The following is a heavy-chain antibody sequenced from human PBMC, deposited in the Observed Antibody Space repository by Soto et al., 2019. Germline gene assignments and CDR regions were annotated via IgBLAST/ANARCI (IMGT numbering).Heavy chain of an antibody. CDR3: TREISTIFDD. Sequence: ASMKVSCKASDYTFTSYAMHWVRPAPGQRLEWMGWINAGNGNTKYSQKFQGRVTITRDTSASTAYMEMSSLRTEDTAVYYCTREISTIFDDWGQGTTVTVSS. J-gene: IGHJ6*02. CDR1: DYTFTSYA. V-gene: IGHV1-3*01. CDR2: INAGNGNT. D-gene: IGHD3-3*01.